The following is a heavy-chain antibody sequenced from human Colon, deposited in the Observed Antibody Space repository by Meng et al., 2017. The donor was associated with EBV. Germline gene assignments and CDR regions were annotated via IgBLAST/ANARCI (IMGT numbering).Heavy chain of an antibody. V-gene: IGHV4-39*01. CDR1: GCSISSSNSS. J-gene: IGHJ4*02. CDR3: ARRRGGSGRDC. D-gene: IGHD3-10*01. Sequence: QSHVAVVGPGLVSHWESSHSPLPVPGCSISSSNSSCGWFPQPPGKGLQWMGTIYHSGSTSYNPSLQSRVTMFVDTSKNQFSLMLTSVTATDTAVYYCARRRGGSGRDCWGQGTLVTVSS. CDR2: IYHSGST.